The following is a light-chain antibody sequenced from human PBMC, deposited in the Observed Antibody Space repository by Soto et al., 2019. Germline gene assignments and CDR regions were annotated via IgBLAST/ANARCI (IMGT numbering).Light chain of an antibody. CDR3: QQSYSTPQT. Sequence: DIQMTQSPSSLSASVGDRVTITCRASQRINNYLNWYQQKPGKAPKLLIYAASSLQSGVPSRFSGSGSGTEFTLTISSLQPEDFATYYGQQSYSTPQTFGQGTKVDIK. CDR2: AAS. J-gene: IGKJ1*01. V-gene: IGKV1-39*01. CDR1: QRINNY.